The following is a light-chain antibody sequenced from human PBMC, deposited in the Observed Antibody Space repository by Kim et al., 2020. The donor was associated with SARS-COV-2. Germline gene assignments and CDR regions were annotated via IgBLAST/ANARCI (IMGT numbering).Light chain of an antibody. Sequence: PGERATLSCRASQSVSSSFLAWYQQKPGQAPRLLIYGASDRATGIPDRFSGSGSGTDFTLTISRLEPEDFAVYYCQQYGNSRVTFGQGTRLEIK. CDR2: GAS. J-gene: IGKJ5*01. CDR1: QSVSSSF. CDR3: QQYGNSRVT. V-gene: IGKV3-20*01.